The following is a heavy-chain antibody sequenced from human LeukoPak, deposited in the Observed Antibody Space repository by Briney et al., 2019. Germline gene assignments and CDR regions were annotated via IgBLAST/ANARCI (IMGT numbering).Heavy chain of an antibody. CDR1: GYSFTNYW. CDR2: IDPTDSYT. J-gene: IGHJ3*02. V-gene: IGHV5-10-1*01. Sequence: GESLKISCQGSGYSFTNYWISWVRQMPGKGLEWMGRIDPTDSYTNYSPSFQGHVTISADKSISTAYLQWSSLKASDTAMCYCARRQGYCSSTSCYEVNAFDIWGQGTMVTVSS. D-gene: IGHD2-2*01. CDR3: ARRQGYCSSTSCYEVNAFDI.